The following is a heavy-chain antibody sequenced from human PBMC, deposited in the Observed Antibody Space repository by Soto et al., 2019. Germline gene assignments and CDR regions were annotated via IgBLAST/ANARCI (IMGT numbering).Heavy chain of an antibody. V-gene: IGHV4-31*03. CDR1: GGSISSGGYY. J-gene: IGHJ5*02. CDR3: ARLLLSSFYWVPTDNWFDP. D-gene: IGHD2-15*01. Sequence: SETLSLTCTVSGGSISSGGYYWSWIRQHPGKGLEWIGYIYYSGSTYYNPSLKSRVTISVDTSKNQFSLKLSSVTAADTAVYYCARLLLSSFYWVPTDNWFDPWGQGTLVTVSS. CDR2: IYYSGST.